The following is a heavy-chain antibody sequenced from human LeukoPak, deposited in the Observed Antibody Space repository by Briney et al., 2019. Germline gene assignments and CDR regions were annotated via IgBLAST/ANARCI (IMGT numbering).Heavy chain of an antibody. CDR1: GGSFSGYY. J-gene: IGHJ4*02. CDR2: INHSGST. CDR3: ARVGGLIAVAGNFDY. V-gene: IGHV4-34*01. D-gene: IGHD6-19*01. Sequence: SETLSLTCAVYGGSFSGYYWSWIRQPPGKGLEWIGEINHSGSTNYNPSLKSRVTISVDTSKNQFSLKLSSVTAADTAVYYCARVGGLIAVAGNFDYWGQGTLVTVSS.